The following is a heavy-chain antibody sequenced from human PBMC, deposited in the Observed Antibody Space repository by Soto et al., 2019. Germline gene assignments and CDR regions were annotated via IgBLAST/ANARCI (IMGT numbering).Heavy chain of an antibody. V-gene: IGHV1-69*13. CDR2: IIPIFGTA. Sequence: SVKVSCKASGYTFTSYGISWVRQAPGQGLEWMGWIIPIFGTANYAQKFQGRVTITADESTSTAYMELSSLRSEDTAVYYCARKVRDGYNPYYYYYYGMDVWGQGTTVTVSS. CDR1: GYTFTSYG. D-gene: IGHD5-12*01. J-gene: IGHJ6*02. CDR3: ARKVRDGYNPYYYYYYGMDV.